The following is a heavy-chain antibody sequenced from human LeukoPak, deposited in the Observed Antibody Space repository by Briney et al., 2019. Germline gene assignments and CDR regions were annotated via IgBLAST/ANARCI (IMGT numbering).Heavy chain of an antibody. CDR1: GFTFSSYW. V-gene: IGHV3-7*04. J-gene: IGHJ4*02. Sequence: PGGSLRLSCAASGFTFSSYWMSWVRQAPGKGLEWVANIKQDGGEKYYLDSVRGRFTISRDNAHNSLHLQMNSLRAEDTAVYFCARDRGSGWFPYWGQGTLVTVSS. CDR2: IKQDGGEK. D-gene: IGHD6-19*01. CDR3: ARDRGSGWFPY.